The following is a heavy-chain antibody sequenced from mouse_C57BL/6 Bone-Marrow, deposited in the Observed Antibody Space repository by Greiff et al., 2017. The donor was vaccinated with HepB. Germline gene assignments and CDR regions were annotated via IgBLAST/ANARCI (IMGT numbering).Heavy chain of an antibody. CDR3: ARAGNFHWYFDV. CDR2: INYDGSST. D-gene: IGHD2-1*01. CDR1: GFTFSDYY. V-gene: IGHV5-16*01. Sequence: EVQVVESEGGLVQPGSSMKLSCTASGFTFSDYYMAWVRQVPEKGLEWVANINYDGSSTYYLDSLKSRFIISRDNAKNILYLQMSSLKSEDTATYYCARAGNFHWYFDVWGTGTTVTVSS. J-gene: IGHJ1*03.